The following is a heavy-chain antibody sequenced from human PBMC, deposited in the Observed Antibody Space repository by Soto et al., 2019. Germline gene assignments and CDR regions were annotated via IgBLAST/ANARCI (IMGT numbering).Heavy chain of an antibody. Sequence: SETLSLTCTVSGGSISSSSYYWGWIRQPPGKGLEWIGSIYYSGSTYYNPSLKSRVTISVDTSKNQFSLKLSSVTAADTAVYYCAHSGPAGPHDAFDIWGQGTMVTVSS. CDR3: AHSGPAGPHDAFDI. V-gene: IGHV4-39*01. CDR2: IYYSGST. J-gene: IGHJ3*02. D-gene: IGHD2-15*01. CDR1: GGSISSSSYY.